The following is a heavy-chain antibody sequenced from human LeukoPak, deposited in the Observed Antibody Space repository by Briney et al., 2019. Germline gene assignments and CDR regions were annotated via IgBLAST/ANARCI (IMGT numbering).Heavy chain of an antibody. CDR3: ARSHFPGYSYGSDFDY. D-gene: IGHD5-18*01. CDR2: IIPIFGTA. Sequence: SVKVSCKASGGTFSSYAISWVRQAPGQGLEWMGRIIPIFGTANYAQKFQGRVTTTTDESTSTAYMELSSLRSEDTAVYYCARSHFPGYSYGSDFDYWGQGTLVTVSS. J-gene: IGHJ4*02. V-gene: IGHV1-69*05. CDR1: GGTFSSYA.